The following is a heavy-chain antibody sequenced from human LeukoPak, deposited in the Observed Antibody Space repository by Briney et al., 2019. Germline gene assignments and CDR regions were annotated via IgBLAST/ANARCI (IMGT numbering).Heavy chain of an antibody. CDR1: GGSISSYY. D-gene: IGHD6-6*01. V-gene: IGHV4-59*12. CDR2: IYYSGST. CDR3: ARALSSIAARYWFDP. Sequence: SETLSLTCTVSGGSISSYYWSWIRQPPGKGLEWIGYIYYSGSTNYNPSLKSRVTISVDTSKNQFSLKLSSVTAADTAVYYCARALSSIAARYWFDPWGQGTLVTVSS. J-gene: IGHJ5*02.